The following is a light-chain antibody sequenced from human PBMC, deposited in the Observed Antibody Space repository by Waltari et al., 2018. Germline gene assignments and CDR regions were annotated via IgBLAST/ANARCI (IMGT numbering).Light chain of an antibody. V-gene: IGKV1-5*03. CDR1: QSINSW. CDR2: EAS. CDR3: QQYNSYPYT. Sequence: DIQMTQSPSTLSASVGDRVTITCRASQSINSWLAWYQQRPGKAPKLLIYEASRLESGVPSTFSGSGSETEFTLTISSLQPEDFATYYCQQYNSYPYTFGQGTKVEI. J-gene: IGKJ2*01.